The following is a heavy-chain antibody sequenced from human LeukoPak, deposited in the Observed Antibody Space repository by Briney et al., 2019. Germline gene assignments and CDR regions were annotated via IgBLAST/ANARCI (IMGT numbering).Heavy chain of an antibody. J-gene: IGHJ4*02. V-gene: IGHV3-30*02. CDR1: GFTFSSYG. CDR2: IRYDGNNK. CDR3: AKDTSRHVWGNYRLNPSLDY. D-gene: IGHD3-16*02. Sequence: SGGSLRLSCAASGFTFSSYGIHWVRQAPGKGLEWVAFIRYDGNNKYYADSVKGRFTISRDNSKNTLYLQMNSLRAEDTALYYCAKDTSRHVWGNYRLNPSLDYWGQGTLVTVSS.